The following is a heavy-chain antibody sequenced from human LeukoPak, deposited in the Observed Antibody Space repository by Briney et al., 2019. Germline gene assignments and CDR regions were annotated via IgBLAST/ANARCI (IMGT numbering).Heavy chain of an antibody. CDR1: GYTFTGYY. D-gene: IGHD3-10*01. Sequence: ASVKVSCKASGYTFTGYYMHWVRQAPGQGLEWMGWINPNSGGTNYAQKCQGRVTMTRDTSISTAYMELSRLRSDDTAVYYCARITMVRGVIFDWYFDLWGRGTLVTVSS. CDR3: ARITMVRGVIFDWYFDL. V-gene: IGHV1-2*02. J-gene: IGHJ2*01. CDR2: INPNSGGT.